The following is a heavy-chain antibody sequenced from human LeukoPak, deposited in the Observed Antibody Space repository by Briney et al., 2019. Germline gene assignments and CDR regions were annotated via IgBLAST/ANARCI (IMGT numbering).Heavy chain of an antibody. Sequence: SETLSLTCTVSGGSINSSSYYWGWIRQPPGKGLEWIGSIYYSGSTYYNPSLKSRVTISVDTSKNQFSLKLSSVTAADTAVYYCASGAMTTVTTVDYWGQGTLVTVSS. CDR2: IYYSGST. CDR3: ASGAMTTVTTVDY. D-gene: IGHD4-17*01. CDR1: GGSINSSSYY. V-gene: IGHV4-39*01. J-gene: IGHJ4*02.